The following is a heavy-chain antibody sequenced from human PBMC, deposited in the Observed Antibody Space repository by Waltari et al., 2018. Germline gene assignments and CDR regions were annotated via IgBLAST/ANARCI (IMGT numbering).Heavy chain of an antibody. CDR3: ARLDSRSGSYYFDY. CDR2: VYYSGST. D-gene: IGHD1-26*01. V-gene: IGHV4-39*01. J-gene: IGHJ4*02. Sequence: PPGRGLEWIGNVYYSGSTYDNPSLKSRVTTYIDTSRNQFSLKLSSVTAADTAVYFCARLDSRSGSYYFDYWGQGTLVTVSS.